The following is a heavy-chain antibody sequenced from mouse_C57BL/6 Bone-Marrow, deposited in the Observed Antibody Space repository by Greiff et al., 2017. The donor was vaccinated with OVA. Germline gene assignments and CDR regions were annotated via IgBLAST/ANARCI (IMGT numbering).Heavy chain of an antibody. CDR1: GYTFTSYW. D-gene: IGHD2-13*01. J-gene: IGHJ1*03. Sequence: QVQLQQPGAELVMPGASVKLSCKASGYTFTSYWMHWVKQRPGQGLEWIGEIDPSDSYTNYNQKFKGKSTVTVDKSSSTAYMQLSSLTSEDSAVDYCARGYGDYGWYFDVWGTGTTVTVSS. V-gene: IGHV1-69*01. CDR2: IDPSDSYT. CDR3: ARGYGDYGWYFDV.